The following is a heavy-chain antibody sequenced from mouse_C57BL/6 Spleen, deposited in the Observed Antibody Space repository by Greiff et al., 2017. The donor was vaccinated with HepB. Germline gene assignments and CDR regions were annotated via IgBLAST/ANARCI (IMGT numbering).Heavy chain of an antibody. CDR2: IYPGDGDT. D-gene: IGHD1-1*01. Sequence: VKLMESGAELVKPGASVKISCKASGYAFSSYWMNWVKQRPGKGLEWIGQIYPGDGDTNYNGKFKGKATLTADKSSSTAYMQLSSLTSEDSAVYFCARYYYGSRAKGYFDYWGQGTTLTVSS. CDR1: GYAFSSYW. CDR3: ARYYYGSRAKGYFDY. V-gene: IGHV1-80*01. J-gene: IGHJ2*01.